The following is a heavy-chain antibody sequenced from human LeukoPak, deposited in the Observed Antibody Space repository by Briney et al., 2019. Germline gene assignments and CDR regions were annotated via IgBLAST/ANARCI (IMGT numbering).Heavy chain of an antibody. CDR1: GYSFTRYW. D-gene: IGHD6-13*01. Sequence: GESLKISCKGSGYSFTRYWIGWGRQIPGKGLEWMGIIYPGDSDTRYSPSFQGQVTISADKSISTAYLQWRSLKASDTAMYYCATAAASTGYWGQGTLVTVSS. CDR3: ATAAASTGY. V-gene: IGHV5-51*06. J-gene: IGHJ4*02. CDR2: IYPGDSDT.